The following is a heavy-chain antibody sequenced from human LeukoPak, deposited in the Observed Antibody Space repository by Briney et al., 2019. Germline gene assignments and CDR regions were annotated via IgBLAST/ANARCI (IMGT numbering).Heavy chain of an antibody. CDR2: ISGTGIYM. CDR3: ARDSRTMVRGVSDC. CDR1: RFTFSSYS. V-gene: IGHV3-21*01. D-gene: IGHD3-10*01. J-gene: IGHJ4*02. Sequence: GGSLRLSCAHSRFTFSSYSMYSVRQAPGEGRERASSISGTGIYMYYADSLKGRVSISRDNAKNSLYLPMNRLRTKDTAVYYWARDSRTMVRGVSDCWGERTLVTVSS.